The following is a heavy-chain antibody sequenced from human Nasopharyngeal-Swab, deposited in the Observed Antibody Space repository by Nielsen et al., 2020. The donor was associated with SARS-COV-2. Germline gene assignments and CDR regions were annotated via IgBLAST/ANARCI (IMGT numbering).Heavy chain of an antibody. CDR1: GFTFDDYA. D-gene: IGHD3-10*01. V-gene: IGHV3-9*01. J-gene: IGHJ4*02. CDR2: ISWNSGSI. CDR3: AKAPTMVRGVLDY. Sequence: GGSLRLSCAASGFTFDDYAMHWVRQAPGKGLEWVSGISWNSGSIGYADSVKGRFTISRDNAKNSLYLQMNSLRAEDTALYYCAKAPTMVRGVLDYWGQGTLVTVSS.